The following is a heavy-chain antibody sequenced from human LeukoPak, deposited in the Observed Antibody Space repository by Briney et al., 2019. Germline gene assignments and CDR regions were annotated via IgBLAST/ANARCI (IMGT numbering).Heavy chain of an antibody. CDR2: INPNTGGT. D-gene: IGHD4-17*01. V-gene: IGHV1-2*02. CDR1: GYTFTGYY. CDR3: ATLYGDYVRSDY. J-gene: IGHJ4*02. Sequence: ASVKVSCKASGYTFTGYYMHWVRQAPGQGLEWMGWINPNTGGTNYAQKFQGRVTLTRDTSISTAYMELSRLRYDDTAVYYCATLYGDYVRSDYWGQGTLDTVSS.